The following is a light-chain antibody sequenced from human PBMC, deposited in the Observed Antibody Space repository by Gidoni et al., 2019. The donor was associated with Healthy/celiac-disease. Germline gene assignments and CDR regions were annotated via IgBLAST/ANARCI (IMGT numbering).Light chain of an antibody. CDR1: PSVLYSSNNKNY. CDR2: WAS. CDR3: QQYYSTPQT. J-gene: IGKJ1*01. V-gene: IGKV4-1*01. Sequence: DIVMTQSPDSLAVSLGERATINCKSSPSVLYSSNNKNYVAWYQQKPGQPPKLLIYWASTRESGVPDRFSGSGSGTDFTLTSSSLQAEDVAVYYCQQYYSTPQTFGQGTKVEIK.